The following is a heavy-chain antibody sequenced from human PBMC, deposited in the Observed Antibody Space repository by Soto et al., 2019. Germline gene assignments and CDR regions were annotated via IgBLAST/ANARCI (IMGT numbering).Heavy chain of an antibody. CDR1: GYSFTSYW. J-gene: IGHJ6*02. CDR2: IDPSDSYT. CDR3: ARPSYCRSTSCYRAWCMDV. V-gene: IGHV5-10-1*01. D-gene: IGHD2-2*02. Sequence: GESLKISCKGSGYSFTSYWISWVRQMPGKGLEWMGRIDPSDSYTNYSPSFQGHVTISADKSIRTAYLQWSSLKASDTAMYYCARPSYCRSTSCYRAWCMDVWGQGTTVTVSS.